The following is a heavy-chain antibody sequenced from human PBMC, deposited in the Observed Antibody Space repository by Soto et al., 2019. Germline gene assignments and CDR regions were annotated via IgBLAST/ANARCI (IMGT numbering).Heavy chain of an antibody. V-gene: IGHV1-2*02. D-gene: IGHD5-12*01. CDR2: INPNGGAT. CDR1: GDSFNDYY. CDR3: ARESGGATATLDYYYFYMDV. Sequence: GASVKVSCKTSGDSFNDYYIHWVRQAPGQGLEWMGWINPNGGATKYAQKFQGRVTVTRDTSIRTVYMELSSLRSDDTAVYYCARESGGATATLDYYYFYMDVWAQGTTVTVSS. J-gene: IGHJ6*03.